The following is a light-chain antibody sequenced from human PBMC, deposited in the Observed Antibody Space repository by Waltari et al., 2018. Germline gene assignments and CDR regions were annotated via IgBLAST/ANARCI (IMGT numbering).Light chain of an antibody. Sequence: EIVLTQSPATLSLSPGERATLSCRASQSVRTYLAWYQHRPGQAPRLLIYDASNRATDVPARFSGSGSGTDFTLTISSLQPEDFAVYYCQERSNWPGGAFGGGTKVEIK. V-gene: IGKV3-11*01. CDR2: DAS. CDR3: QERSNWPGGA. J-gene: IGKJ4*01. CDR1: QSVRTY.